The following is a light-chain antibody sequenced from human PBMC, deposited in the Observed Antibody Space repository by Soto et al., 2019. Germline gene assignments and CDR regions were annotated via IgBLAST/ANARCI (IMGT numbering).Light chain of an antibody. CDR3: QQYDSYTYT. CDR2: DAS. CDR1: QGVSNW. Sequence: DIQMTQSPSTLSASVGDTVTITCRASQGVSNWVAWYRLKPGQPPELLIYDASTLQSGVPSRFSGTGYGTDFTLTISNLQPADSAAYACQQYDSYTYTFGQGTKLEVK. V-gene: IGKV1-5*01. J-gene: IGKJ2*01.